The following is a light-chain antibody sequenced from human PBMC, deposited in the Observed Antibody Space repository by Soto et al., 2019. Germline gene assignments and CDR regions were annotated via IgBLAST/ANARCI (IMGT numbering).Light chain of an antibody. CDR2: GNS. Sequence: QSALTQPPSVSGAPGQRVTISCTGSSSNIGAGYVVHWYQQLPGTAPKLLIYGNSNRPSGVPDRFSGSKSGTLASLAITGLQAEDEADYYCQFYDSSLSGWVFGGGTKLTVL. CDR3: QFYDSSLSGWV. J-gene: IGLJ3*02. CDR1: SSNIGAGYV. V-gene: IGLV1-40*01.